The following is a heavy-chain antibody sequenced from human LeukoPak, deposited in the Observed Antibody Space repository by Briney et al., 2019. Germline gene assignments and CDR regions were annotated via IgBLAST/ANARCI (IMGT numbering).Heavy chain of an antibody. D-gene: IGHD5-18*01. J-gene: IGHJ4*02. V-gene: IGHV3-9*01. CDR1: GFTFDDYA. Sequence: GGSLRLSCAASGFTFDDYAMHWVRQAPGKGLERVSGISWNSGSIGYADSVKGRFTISRDNAKNSLYLQMNSLRAEDTALYYCAKDKDTAMVNWGQGTLVTVSS. CDR3: AKDKDTAMVN. CDR2: ISWNSGSI.